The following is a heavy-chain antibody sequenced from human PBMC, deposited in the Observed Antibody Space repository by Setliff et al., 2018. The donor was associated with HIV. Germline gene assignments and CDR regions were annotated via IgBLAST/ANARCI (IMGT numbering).Heavy chain of an antibody. CDR3: ARDGGDPRYSGTYNY. V-gene: IGHV4-39*07. D-gene: IGHD1-26*01. CDR2: IYYSGTT. Sequence: SETLSLTCTVSGGSISSSRYYWGWIRQPPGMGLEWIGSIYYSGTTYYDPSLKSRVTISVDTSKNQFSLKLTSVTAADTAMYFCARDGGDPRYSGTYNYWGQGALVTVSS. J-gene: IGHJ4*02. CDR1: GGSISSSRYY.